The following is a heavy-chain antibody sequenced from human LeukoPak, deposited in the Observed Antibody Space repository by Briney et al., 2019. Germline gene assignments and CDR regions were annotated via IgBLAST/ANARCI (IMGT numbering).Heavy chain of an antibody. CDR1: GGSISSSSYY. V-gene: IGHV4-39*01. CDR2: TYYSGST. CDR3: ARIIYDYVWGSYRATNFDY. Sequence: PSETLSLTCTVSGGSISSSSYYWGWIRQPPGKGLEWIGSTYYSGSTYYNPSLKSRVTISVDTSKNQFSLKLSSVTAADTAVYYCARIIYDYVWGSYRATNFDYWGQGTLVTVSS. J-gene: IGHJ4*02. D-gene: IGHD3-16*02.